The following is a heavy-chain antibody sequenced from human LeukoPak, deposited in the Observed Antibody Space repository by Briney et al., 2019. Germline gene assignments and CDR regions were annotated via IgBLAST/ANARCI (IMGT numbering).Heavy chain of an antibody. CDR1: GGSFSGYY. J-gene: IGHJ4*02. Sequence: SETLCLTCAVYGGSFSGYYWSWIRQPPGKGLEWIAYIYDSETTRYNPSLQSRVTISIDTSKNQFSLKLTSVTAADTALYYCARHRSMIRGVSAHFDYWGQGTLVTVSS. CDR2: IYDSETT. D-gene: IGHD3-10*01. CDR3: ARHRSMIRGVSAHFDY. V-gene: IGHV4-59*08.